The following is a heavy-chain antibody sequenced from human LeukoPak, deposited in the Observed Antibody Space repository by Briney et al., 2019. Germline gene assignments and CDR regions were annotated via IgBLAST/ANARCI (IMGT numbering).Heavy chain of an antibody. J-gene: IGHJ4*02. CDR1: GFTFSSYW. CDR2: IKQDGSEK. CDR3: ARALITIFGVVIFDY. Sequence: SGGSLRLSCAASGFTFSSYWMSWVRQAPGKGLEWEANIKQDGSEKYYVDSVKGRFTISRDNAKNSLYLQMNSLRAEDTAVYYCARALITIFGVVIFDYWGQGTLVTVSS. D-gene: IGHD3-3*01. V-gene: IGHV3-7*01.